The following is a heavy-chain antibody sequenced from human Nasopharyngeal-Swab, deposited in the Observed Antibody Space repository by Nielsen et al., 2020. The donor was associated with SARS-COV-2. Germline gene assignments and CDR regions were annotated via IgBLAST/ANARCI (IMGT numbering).Heavy chain of an antibody. CDR2: INPSGTT. V-gene: IGHV4-34*01. D-gene: IGHD3-22*01. CDR1: GGSFSGYY. J-gene: IGHJ4*02. CDR3: ARGHRSISMIVVVIATAHFYFDS. Sequence: SEPLSLTCAVYGGSFSGYYWSWIRQPPGKGLEWIGEINPSGTTSYPPSLKSRVTISSDTSKNQFSLKLSSVTAADTAVYYCARGHRSISMIVVVIATAHFYFDSWGRGTLVTVTS.